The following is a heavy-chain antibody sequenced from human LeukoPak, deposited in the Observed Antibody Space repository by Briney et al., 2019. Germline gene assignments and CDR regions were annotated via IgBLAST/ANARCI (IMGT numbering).Heavy chain of an antibody. Sequence: SETLSLTCTVSGGSISSSSYYWGWIRQPPGKGLEWIGSIYYSGSTYYNPSLKSRVTISVDTSKNQFSLKLSSVTAADTAVYYCARTSGSGRYWGQGTLLTVSS. D-gene: IGHD6-19*01. CDR3: ARTSGSGRY. V-gene: IGHV4-39*01. CDR1: GGSISSSSYY. J-gene: IGHJ4*02. CDR2: IYYSGST.